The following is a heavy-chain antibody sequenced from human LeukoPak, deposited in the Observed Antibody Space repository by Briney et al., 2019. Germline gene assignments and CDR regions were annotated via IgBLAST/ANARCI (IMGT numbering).Heavy chain of an antibody. CDR3: ARAKYSSGWIAEYFQH. V-gene: IGHV4-39*07. D-gene: IGHD6-19*01. Sequence: SETLSLTCTVSGGSISRSNYYWGWIRQPPGKGLEWIGSIYYSGSTYNNPSLKSRVSISVDTSKNQFSLKLSSVTAADTAVYYCARAKYSSGWIAEYFQHWGQGTLVTVSS. CDR1: GGSISRSNYY. J-gene: IGHJ1*01. CDR2: IYYSGST.